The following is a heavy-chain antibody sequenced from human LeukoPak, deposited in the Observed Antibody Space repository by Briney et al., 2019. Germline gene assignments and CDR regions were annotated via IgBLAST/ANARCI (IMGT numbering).Heavy chain of an antibody. CDR1: GFTFGSYS. J-gene: IGHJ1*01. CDR2: ISSSSTYI. D-gene: IGHD1-26*01. Sequence: KPGGSLRLSCAAPGFTFGSYSKNWVRQAPGKGLEWVSSISSSSTYIYYADSVKGRFTISRDNAKNSLYLQMNSLRAEDTAVYYCAREGIVGATFGGQGTLVTVSS. V-gene: IGHV3-21*01. CDR3: AREGIVGATF.